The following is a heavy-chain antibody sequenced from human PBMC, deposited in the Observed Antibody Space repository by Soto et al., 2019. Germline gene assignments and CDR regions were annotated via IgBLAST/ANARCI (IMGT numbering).Heavy chain of an antibody. J-gene: IGHJ6*02. CDR1: GFTFSNAW. CDR2: IKSDIDGGAA. CDR3: TTDVMITLI. V-gene: IGHV3-15*01. Sequence: EVQLVESGGDLVKPGGSLRLSCAASGFTFSNAWMNWVRQAPGKGLEWVGRIKSDIDGGAADYAALVKDRFTISRDDSKNTLYLQMNSLTTEDTAVYYCTTDVMITLIWGQGTTVTVSS. D-gene: IGHD3-16*01.